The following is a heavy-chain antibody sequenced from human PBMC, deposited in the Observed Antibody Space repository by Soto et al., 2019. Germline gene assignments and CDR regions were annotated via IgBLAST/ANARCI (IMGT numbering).Heavy chain of an antibody. CDR1: GFTFSSYA. Sequence: EVQVLESGGGLVQPGGSLRLSCAASGFTFSSYAMSWVRQAPGQGLEWVSAISGSGSNPYYADSVKGRFTISRDNSKNTLYLQMNILRAEDTALYYCAKTASMTIRDGFDHCGQGTLGTGSS. V-gene: IGHV3-23*01. D-gene: IGHD4-17*01. CDR2: ISGSGSNP. J-gene: IGHJ4*02. CDR3: AKTASMTIRDGFDH.